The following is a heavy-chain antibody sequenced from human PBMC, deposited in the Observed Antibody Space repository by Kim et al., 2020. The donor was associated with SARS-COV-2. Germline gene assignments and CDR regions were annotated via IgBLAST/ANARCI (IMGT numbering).Heavy chain of an antibody. CDR2: ITSDGSST. CDR3: ARALAVTGTGGYY. CDR1: GFTFSSYW. J-gene: IGHJ4*02. Sequence: GGSLRLSCAASGFTFSSYWMHWVRQAPGKGLVWVSRITSDGSSTSYADSVKGRFSISRDNAKNTLYLQMNSLRAEDTAVYYCARALAVTGTGGYYWGQGILVTVSS. D-gene: IGHD6-19*01. V-gene: IGHV3-74*01.